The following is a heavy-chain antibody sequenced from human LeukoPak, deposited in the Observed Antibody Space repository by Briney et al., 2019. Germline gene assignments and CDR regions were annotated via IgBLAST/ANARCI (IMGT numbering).Heavy chain of an antibody. CDR1: GGSISSYY. Sequence: PSETLSLTCTVSGGSISSYYWSWIRQPPGKGLEWIGYTYYSGTTNYNPSLKSRVTISVDTSKNQFSLKLSSVTAADTAVYYCARGVYIAAAQYGYRGQGTLVTVSS. D-gene: IGHD6-13*01. J-gene: IGHJ4*02. V-gene: IGHV4-59*01. CDR3: ARGVYIAAAQYGY. CDR2: TYYSGTT.